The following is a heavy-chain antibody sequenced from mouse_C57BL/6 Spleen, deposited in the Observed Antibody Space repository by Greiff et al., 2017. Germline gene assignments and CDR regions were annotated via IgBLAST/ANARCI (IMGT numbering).Heavy chain of an antibody. CDR3: ARDYSNYFDY. V-gene: IGHV14-3*01. J-gene: IGHJ2*01. CDR2: IDPANGNT. D-gene: IGHD2-5*01. CDR1: GFTIKNTY. Sequence: VQLQQSVAELVRPGASVKLSCTASGFTIKNTYMHWVKQRPEQGLEWIGRIDPANGNTTYAPKFQGKATITAATSSNTAYLQLSSLTSEYTASYYCARDYSNYFDYWGQGTTLTVSS.